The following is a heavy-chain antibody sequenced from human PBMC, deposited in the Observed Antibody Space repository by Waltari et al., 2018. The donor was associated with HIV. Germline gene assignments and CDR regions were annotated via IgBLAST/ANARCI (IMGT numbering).Heavy chain of an antibody. V-gene: IGHV4-39*01. CDR1: GGSISSSSYY. CDR3: ARGYYDSSGRGVFDY. Sequence: QLQLQESGPGLVKPSETLSLTCTVSGGSISSSSYYWGWIRQPPGKGLEWIGSIYYSGSTYYNPSLKSRVTISVDTSKNQFSLKLSSVTAADTAVYYCARGYYDSSGRGVFDYWGQGTLVTVSS. D-gene: IGHD3-22*01. CDR2: IYYSGST. J-gene: IGHJ4*02.